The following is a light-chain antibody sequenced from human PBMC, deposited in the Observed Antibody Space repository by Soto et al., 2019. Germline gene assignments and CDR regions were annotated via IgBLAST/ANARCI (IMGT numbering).Light chain of an antibody. Sequence: DMQMTQSPSSLSASVGDRVTITCRASQSISTYLNWYLQKPGKAPKLLIYAASGLQDGVPSRFSGGGSGTDFTLAISDLQPEDFETYYCQQTRSFPYTFGQGTRLEIK. J-gene: IGKJ5*01. V-gene: IGKV1-39*01. CDR2: AAS. CDR3: QQTRSFPYT. CDR1: QSISTY.